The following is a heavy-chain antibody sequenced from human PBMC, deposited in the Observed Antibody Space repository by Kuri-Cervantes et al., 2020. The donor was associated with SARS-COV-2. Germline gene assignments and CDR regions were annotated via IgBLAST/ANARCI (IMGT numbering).Heavy chain of an antibody. J-gene: IGHJ4*02. CDR1: GFSFSGSA. Sequence: GGSLRLSCAASGFSFSGSAMHWVRQASGKGLEWVGRIRSKPNNYATAYAASVKGRFTISRDNSKNTLYLQMNSLRAEDTAVYYCAKARYYYDSSRPTFDYWGQGTLVTVSS. CDR3: AKARYYYDSSRPTFDY. V-gene: IGHV3-73*01. D-gene: IGHD3-22*01. CDR2: IRSKPNNYAT.